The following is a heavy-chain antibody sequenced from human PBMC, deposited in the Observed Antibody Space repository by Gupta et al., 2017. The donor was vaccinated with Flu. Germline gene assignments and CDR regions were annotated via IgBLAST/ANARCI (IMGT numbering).Heavy chain of an antibody. CDR2: INHSGST. J-gene: IGHJ6*03. V-gene: IGHV4-34*01. Sequence: GEINHSGSTNYNPSLKSRVTISVDTSKNQFSLKLSSVTAADTAVYYCARAIRGYCSSTSCYIRDYYYYYMDVWGKGTTVTVSS. D-gene: IGHD2-2*02. CDR3: ARAIRGYCSSTSCYIRDYYYYYMDV.